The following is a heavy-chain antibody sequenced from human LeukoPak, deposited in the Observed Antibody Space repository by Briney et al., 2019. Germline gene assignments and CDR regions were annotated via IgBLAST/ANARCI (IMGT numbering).Heavy chain of an antibody. V-gene: IGHV3-66*02. Sequence: GGSLRLSCAASGFTVSTNYMSWVRQAPGKGLEWVSLINSGGSTYYADSVKGRFTISRDNSKNTVYLQMNSLRAEDTAVYYCAKDRIAGHDTFDIWGQETVVTVSS. CDR1: GFTVSTNY. J-gene: IGHJ3*02. CDR2: INSGGST. CDR3: AKDRIAGHDTFDI. D-gene: IGHD6-13*01.